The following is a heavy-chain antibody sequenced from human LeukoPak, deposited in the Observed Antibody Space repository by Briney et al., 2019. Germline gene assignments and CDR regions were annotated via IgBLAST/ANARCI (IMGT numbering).Heavy chain of an antibody. J-gene: IGHJ4*02. CDR3: TTKVIRGNSGDDYDD. CDR2: ISSDGNDK. Sequence: GGSLRLSCAASGVTFRSYGMHWVRQAPGKGLEWVALISSDGNDKLYGDSVRGRFTISRDDSKSTLYLQMNSLRAEDTAVYYCTTKVIRGNSGDDYDDWGQGALVTVSS. V-gene: IGHV3-30*03. CDR1: GVTFRSYG. D-gene: IGHD5-12*01.